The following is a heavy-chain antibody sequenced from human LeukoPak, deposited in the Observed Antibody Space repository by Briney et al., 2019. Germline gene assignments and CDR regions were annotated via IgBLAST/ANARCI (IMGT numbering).Heavy chain of an antibody. CDR1: GYTFTSYA. V-gene: IGHV1-3*01. CDR2: INAGNGNT. D-gene: IGHD3-3*01. Sequence: ASVKVSCKASGYTFTSYAMHWVRQAPGQRLEWMGWINAGNGNTKYSQKFQGRVTIPRDTSASTAYMELSSLRSEDTAVYYCARSASDFWSGYPKGPFDYWGQGTLVTVSS. J-gene: IGHJ4*02. CDR3: ARSASDFWSGYPKGPFDY.